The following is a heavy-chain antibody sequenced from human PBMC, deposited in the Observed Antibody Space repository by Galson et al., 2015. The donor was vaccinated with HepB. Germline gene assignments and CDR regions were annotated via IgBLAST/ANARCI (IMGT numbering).Heavy chain of an antibody. V-gene: IGHV3-74*01. CDR2: INSDGSST. CDR1: GFTFSRFS. CDR3: AREAPLRSGYCYSTNGFDP. D-gene: IGHD3-22*01. Sequence: SLRLSCAASGFTFSRFSMHWVRHAPGKGLVWVSRINSDGSSTSYADSVKGRFTISRDNAKNTLYVQMNSLRAEDTAVYYCAREAPLRSGYCYSTNGFDPWGQGALVTVSS. J-gene: IGHJ5*02.